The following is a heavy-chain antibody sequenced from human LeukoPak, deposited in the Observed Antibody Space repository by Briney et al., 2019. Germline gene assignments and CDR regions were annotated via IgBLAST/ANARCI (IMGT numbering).Heavy chain of an antibody. CDR1: GFTFSSYW. D-gene: IGHD1-14*01. CDR2: IDNDGSDT. V-gene: IGHV3-74*01. CDR3: ARGGFHHGFDI. J-gene: IGHJ3*02. Sequence: GGSLRLSCAASGFTFSSYWIHWARQAPGKGLAWVSRIDNDGSDTIFADSVKGRFTLSRDNAKNTVYLQMNSLRAEDTAVYYCARGGFHHGFDIWGQGTMVTVS.